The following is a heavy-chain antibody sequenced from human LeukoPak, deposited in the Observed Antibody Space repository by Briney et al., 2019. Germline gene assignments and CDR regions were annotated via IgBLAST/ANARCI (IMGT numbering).Heavy chain of an antibody. D-gene: IGHD4-17*01. CDR2: ITGSGGSI. CDR3: AHPSTPDYGGLDY. Sequence: GGSLRLSCAASGFTFSRYWMSWVRQAPGKGLEWVSAITGSGGSIYYADSVRGRFTISRDNSKNTLYLQMSSLRAEDTAIYYCAHPSTPDYGGLDYWGQGTLVTVSS. CDR1: GFTFSRYW. V-gene: IGHV3-23*01. J-gene: IGHJ4*02.